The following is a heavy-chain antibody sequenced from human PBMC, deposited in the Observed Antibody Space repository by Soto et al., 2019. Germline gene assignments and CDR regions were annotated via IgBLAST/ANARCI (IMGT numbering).Heavy chain of an antibody. V-gene: IGHV3-66*01. J-gene: IGHJ3*02. D-gene: IGHD6-19*01. CDR1: GFTVSSNY. CDR2: IYSGGST. Sequence: GGSLRLSCAASGFTVSSNYMSWVRQAPGKGLEWVSVIYSGGSTYYADSVKGRFTISRDNSKNTLYLQMNSLRAEDTAVYYCARTSFGSGWFDAFDIWGQGTMVTVSS. CDR3: ARTSFGSGWFDAFDI.